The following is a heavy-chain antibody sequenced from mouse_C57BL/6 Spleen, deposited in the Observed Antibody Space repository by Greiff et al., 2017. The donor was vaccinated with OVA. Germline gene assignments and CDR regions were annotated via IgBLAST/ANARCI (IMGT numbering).Heavy chain of an antibody. Sequence: EVKLQQSGPELVKPGASVKISCKASGYTFTDYYMNWVKQSHGKSLEWIGDINPNNGGTSYTQKFKGKATLTVDKSSSTAYMELRSLTSEDSAVYYCARAFLQCYFDYWGQGTTLTVSA. CDR2: INPNNGGT. V-gene: IGHV1-26*01. J-gene: IGHJ2*01. D-gene: IGHD2-10*01. CDR1: GYTFTDYY. CDR3: ARAFLQCYFDY.